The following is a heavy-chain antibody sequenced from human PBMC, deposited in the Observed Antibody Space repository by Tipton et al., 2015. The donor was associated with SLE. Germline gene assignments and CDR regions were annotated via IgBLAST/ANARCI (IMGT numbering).Heavy chain of an antibody. CDR2: INHSGST. Sequence: TLSLTCTVSGGSISSYYWSWIRQPPGKGLEWIGEINHSGSTNYNPSLKSRVTISVDTSKNQFSLKLSSVTAADTAVYYCARRPSVYYYYYGMDVWGQGTTVTVSS. CDR3: ARRPSVYYYYYGMDV. V-gene: IGHV4-34*01. J-gene: IGHJ6*02. CDR1: GGSISSYY.